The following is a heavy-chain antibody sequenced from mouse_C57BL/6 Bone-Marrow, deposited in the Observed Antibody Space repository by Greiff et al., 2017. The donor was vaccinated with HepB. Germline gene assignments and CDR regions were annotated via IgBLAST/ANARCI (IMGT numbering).Heavy chain of an antibody. D-gene: IGHD1-1*01. CDR2: IWGVGST. Sequence: VQVVQSGPGLVAPSPSLSISCTVSGFSFTCYCLDCVRQSPGKGLEWLGVIWGVGSTNYNSALKSRLSISKDNSKSQVFLKMNSLQTADTSMYYCASWGYVSSSAWFAYWGQGTLVTVSA. V-gene: IGHV2-6*01. J-gene: IGHJ3*01. CDR3: ASWGYVSSSAWFAY. CDR1: GFSFTCYC.